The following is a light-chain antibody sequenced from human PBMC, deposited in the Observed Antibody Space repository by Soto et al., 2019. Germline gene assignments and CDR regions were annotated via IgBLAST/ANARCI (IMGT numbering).Light chain of an antibody. Sequence: DIQMTQSPSFVSASVGDRVTITCRATQNIRNWLAWYQQKPGKAPKLLIYAASSLHSGVPSRFSGSGSGTDFTLTISSLQPEDFATYICQQASSFPLTITFGPGTKVDIK. CDR2: AAS. CDR3: QQASSFPLTIT. J-gene: IGKJ3*01. CDR1: QNIRNW. V-gene: IGKV1-12*01.